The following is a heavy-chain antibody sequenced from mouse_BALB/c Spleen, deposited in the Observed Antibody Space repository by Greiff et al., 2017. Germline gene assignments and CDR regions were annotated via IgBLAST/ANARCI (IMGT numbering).Heavy chain of an antibody. CDR3: ARVGNSCMDY. CDR1: GFTFSDYG. V-gene: IGHV5-15*02. CDR2: ISNLAYSI. D-gene: IGHD2-1*01. J-gene: IGHJ4*01. Sequence: EVKLMESGGGLVQPGGSRKLSCAASGFTFSDYGMAWVRQAPGKGPEWVAFISNLAYSIYYADTVTGRVTISRENAKNTLYLEMSSLSAEDTAMDYCARVGNSCMDYWGQGTSVTVSA.